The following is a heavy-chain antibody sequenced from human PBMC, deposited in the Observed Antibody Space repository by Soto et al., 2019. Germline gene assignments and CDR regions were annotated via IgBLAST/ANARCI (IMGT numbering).Heavy chain of an antibody. V-gene: IGHV4-31*03. Sequence: SETLSLTCTVSGGSISSGGSYWSWSSQHPGKGLEWIGYIYYSGSTSYNPSLKSRVTISVDTSKNQFSLKLSSVTAADTAVYYCARSGYSYGPNPLLYWGQGTLVTVS. CDR2: IYYSGST. CDR1: GGSISSGGSY. D-gene: IGHD5-18*01. J-gene: IGHJ4*02. CDR3: ARSGYSYGPNPLLY.